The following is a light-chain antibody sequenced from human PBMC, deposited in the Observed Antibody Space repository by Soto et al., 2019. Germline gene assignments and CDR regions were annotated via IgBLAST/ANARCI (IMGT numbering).Light chain of an antibody. CDR2: DAA. V-gene: IGKV1-33*01. CDR1: QDISDY. Sequence: DIQMTQSPSSLPASVGGRVTISCQASQDISDYVNWYQQKPGKAPKLLIYDAANFETGVPSRVSVSGSGTDVTLTISSLKHEDIATYYCQQYDNLTWTFGQGTKLDI. CDR3: QQYDNLTWT. J-gene: IGKJ1*01.